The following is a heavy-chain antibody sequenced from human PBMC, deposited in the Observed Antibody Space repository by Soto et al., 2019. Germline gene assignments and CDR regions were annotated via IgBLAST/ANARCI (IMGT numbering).Heavy chain of an antibody. Sequence: GASVKVSCKASGYTFTTHGISWVRQAPGQGLEWMGWISPYNGKTTYAQKVQGRVTMTTDTSISTASMELTRLTSDDTAIYYCARGDSTDCSNGVCSFFYNHDMDVWGQGTTVTVSS. D-gene: IGHD2-8*01. CDR1: GYTFTTHG. V-gene: IGHV1-18*04. CDR3: ARGDSTDCSNGVCSFFYNHDMDV. J-gene: IGHJ6*02. CDR2: ISPYNGKT.